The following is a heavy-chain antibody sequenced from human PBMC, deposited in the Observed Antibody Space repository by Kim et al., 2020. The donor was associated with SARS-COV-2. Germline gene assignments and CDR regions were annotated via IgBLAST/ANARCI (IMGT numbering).Heavy chain of an antibody. V-gene: IGHV4-34*01. CDR3: ARTRYCSSTSCSDAFDI. J-gene: IGHJ3*02. Sequence: LRSRVTISVDTSKTQFSLKLSSVTAADTAVYYCARTRYCSSTSCSDAFDIWGQGTMVTVSS. D-gene: IGHD2-2*01.